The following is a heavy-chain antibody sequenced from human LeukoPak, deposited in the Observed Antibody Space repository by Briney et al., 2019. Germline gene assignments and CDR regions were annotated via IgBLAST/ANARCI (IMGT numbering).Heavy chain of an antibody. CDR2: IIPIFGTA. Sequence: GASVKVSCKASGGTFSSYAISWVRQAPGQGLEWMGGIIPIFGTANYAQKFQGRVTITADESTSTAYMELSSLRSEDTAVYYCARSRRAGSSWSLDYWGQGTLVTVSS. V-gene: IGHV1-69*13. J-gene: IGHJ4*02. CDR1: GGTFSSYA. D-gene: IGHD6-13*01. CDR3: ARSRRAGSSWSLDY.